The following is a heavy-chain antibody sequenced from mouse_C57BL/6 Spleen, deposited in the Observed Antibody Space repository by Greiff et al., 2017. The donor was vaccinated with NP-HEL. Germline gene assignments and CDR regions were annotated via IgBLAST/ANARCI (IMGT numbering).Heavy chain of an antibody. CDR1: GYAFSSSW. CDR3: ARGHDYDGISWFAY. J-gene: IGHJ3*01. V-gene: IGHV1-82*01. Sequence: QVQLQQSGPELVKPGASVKISCKASGYAFSSSWMNWVKQRPGKGLEWIGRIYPGDGDTNYNGKFKGKATLTADKSSSTAYMQLSSLTSEDSAVYFGARGHDYDGISWFAYWGQGTLVTVSA. CDR2: IYPGDGDT. D-gene: IGHD2-4*01.